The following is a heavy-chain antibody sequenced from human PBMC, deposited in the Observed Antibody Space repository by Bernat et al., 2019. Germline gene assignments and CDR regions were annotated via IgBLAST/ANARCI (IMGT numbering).Heavy chain of an antibody. CDR3: AKDGPAYLDSRDYPFGHWYFDH. CDR1: GFTFNTYA. Sequence: VQLVESGGGLVKPGGSLRLSCAASGFTFNTYAMHWVRQAPGKGLEWVTIMSYDGSDQYYADSVKGRFTISRDNSKNTLYLQMNSLRAEDTAVYYCAKDGPAYLDSRDYPFGHWYFDHWGQGTLVTVSS. J-gene: IGHJ1*01. D-gene: IGHD3-22*01. V-gene: IGHV3-30-3*01. CDR2: MSYDGSDQ.